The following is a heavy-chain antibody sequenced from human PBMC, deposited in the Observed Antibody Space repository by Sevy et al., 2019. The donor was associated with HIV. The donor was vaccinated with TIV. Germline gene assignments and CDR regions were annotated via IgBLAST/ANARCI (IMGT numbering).Heavy chain of an antibody. V-gene: IGHV3-23*01. Sequence: GGCLRLSCAASGFTFSSYAMSWVRQAPGKGLEWVSAISGSGGSTYYADSVKGRFTISRDNSKNTLYLQMNSLRAEDTAVYYSANLRGWYGDDSDAGDDAFDIWGQGTMATVSS. J-gene: IGHJ3*02. CDR1: GFTFSSYA. D-gene: IGHD6-19*01. CDR2: ISGSGGST. CDR3: ANLRGWYGDDSDAGDDAFDI.